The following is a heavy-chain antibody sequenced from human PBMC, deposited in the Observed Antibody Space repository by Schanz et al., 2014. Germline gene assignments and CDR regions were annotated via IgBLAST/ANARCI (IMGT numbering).Heavy chain of an antibody. CDR1: GYSFTEYF. CDR2: INPNSGET. CDR3: ARARYTGYDCSGY. V-gene: IGHV1-2*02. D-gene: IGHD5-12*01. J-gene: IGHJ4*02. Sequence: QVQLVQSGGEVKKPGASVKVSCKASGYSFTEYFLHWVRQAPGQGLEWMGWINPNSGETNYEQKFKGRVTLTSDTSISTAFMELSGLTSDDTATYFCARARYTGYDCSGYWGQGTLLIVSS.